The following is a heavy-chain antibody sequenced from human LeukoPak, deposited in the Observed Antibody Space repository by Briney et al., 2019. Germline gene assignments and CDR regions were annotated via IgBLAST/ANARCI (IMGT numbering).Heavy chain of an antibody. CDR2: IYTSGST. Sequence: PPETLSLTCTVSGGSISSYYWSWIRQPAGKGLEWIGRIYTSGSTNYNPSLKSRVTMSVDTSKNQFSLKLSSVTAADTAVYYCAREGHIAAAGTFDYWGQGTLVTVSS. CDR3: AREGHIAAAGTFDY. D-gene: IGHD6-13*01. V-gene: IGHV4-4*07. J-gene: IGHJ4*02. CDR1: GGSISSYY.